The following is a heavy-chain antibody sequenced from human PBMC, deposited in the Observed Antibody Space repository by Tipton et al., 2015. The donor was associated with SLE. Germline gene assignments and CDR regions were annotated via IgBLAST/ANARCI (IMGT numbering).Heavy chain of an antibody. D-gene: IGHD3-10*01. V-gene: IGHV3-64D*09. J-gene: IGHJ4*02. CDR3: VKELVLGAFDY. CDR2: ISSNGGST. Sequence: SLRLSCSASGFTFSSYAMHWVRQAPGKGLEYVSAISSNGGSTYYADSVKGRFTISRDNSKNTLYLQMSSLRAEDTAVYYCVKELVLGAFDYWGQGTLVTVSS. CDR1: GFTFSSYA.